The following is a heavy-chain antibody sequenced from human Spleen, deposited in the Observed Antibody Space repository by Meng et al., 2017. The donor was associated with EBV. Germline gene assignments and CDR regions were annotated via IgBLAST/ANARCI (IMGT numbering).Heavy chain of an antibody. J-gene: IGHJ4*02. V-gene: IGHV4-30-4*01. D-gene: IGHD3-22*01. CDR3: ARDQGAFYDSSGWSFNY. CDR2: IHYSVRT. CDR1: GGSISIDDYY. Sequence: HAYLLGSAHAMWSPSQTLPLTRAVPGGSISIDDYYWSWIRQPPGKGLEWIGYIHYSVRTYHNPSLKSRVTISVDTSKNQFSLKLGSVTAADTAVYYCARDQGAFYDSSGWSFNYWGQGTLVTVSS.